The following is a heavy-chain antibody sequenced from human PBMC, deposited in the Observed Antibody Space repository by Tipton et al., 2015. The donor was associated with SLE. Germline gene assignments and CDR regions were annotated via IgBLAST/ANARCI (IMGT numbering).Heavy chain of an antibody. CDR2: ISGSGNNI. CDR1: GFTFSSYE. V-gene: IGHV3-48*03. J-gene: IGHJ4*02. CDR3: AKDLKPDGYYDIDY. D-gene: IGHD4-17*01. Sequence: SLRLSCAASGFTFSSYEMNWVRQAPGKGLEWVSHISGSGNNILYVGSVKGRFTISRDNSQNTLYLQMNSLRAEDTAVYYCAKDLKPDGYYDIDYWGQGTLVTVSS.